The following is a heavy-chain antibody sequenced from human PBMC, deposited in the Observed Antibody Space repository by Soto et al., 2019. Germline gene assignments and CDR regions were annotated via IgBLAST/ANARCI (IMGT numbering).Heavy chain of an antibody. D-gene: IGHD1-26*01. CDR1: GFTFSSYS. CDR2: ISSGSKTI. Sequence: GSLRLSCAASGFTFSSYSVNWVRQAPGKGLEWVSYISSGSKTIFYADSVKGRFTVSRNNAKNSQYLQMNSLRDEDTAVYYCAREDILGARSFDYWGQIYYFGMDVWGQGTTVTVSS. V-gene: IGHV3-48*02. J-gene: IGHJ6*02. CDR3: AREDILGARSFDYWGQIYYFGMDV.